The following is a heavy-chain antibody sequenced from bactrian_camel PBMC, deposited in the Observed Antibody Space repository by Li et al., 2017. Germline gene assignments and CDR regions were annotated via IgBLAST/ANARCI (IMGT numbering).Heavy chain of an antibody. CDR1: ESAIRGGC. V-gene: IGHV3S6*01. CDR3: AAAWTCSSIGTLRESTYNY. Sequence: HVQLVESGGASVQAGGSLRLSCLASESAIRGGCMAWFRQTPGKQREGVASRYIDEITIAYARSVKGRFTLSQDVAKNTLYLQMNNLKPEDTALYYCAAAWTCSSIGTLRESTYNYWGPGTQVTVS. D-gene: IGHD2*01. J-gene: IGHJ4*01. CDR2: RYIDEITI.